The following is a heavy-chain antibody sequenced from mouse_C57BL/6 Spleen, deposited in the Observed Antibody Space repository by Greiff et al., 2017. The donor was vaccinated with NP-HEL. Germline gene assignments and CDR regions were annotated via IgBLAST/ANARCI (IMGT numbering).Heavy chain of an antibody. V-gene: IGHV1-18*01. Sequence: SGPELVKPGASVKIPCKASGYTFTDYNMDWVRQSHGKSLEWIGDINPNNGGTIYNQKFKGKATLTVDKSSSTAYMELRSLTSEDTAVYYCARSGHGSSPFDYWGQGTTLTVSS. CDR1: GYTFTDYN. J-gene: IGHJ2*01. CDR3: ARSGHGSSPFDY. CDR2: INPNNGGT. D-gene: IGHD1-1*01.